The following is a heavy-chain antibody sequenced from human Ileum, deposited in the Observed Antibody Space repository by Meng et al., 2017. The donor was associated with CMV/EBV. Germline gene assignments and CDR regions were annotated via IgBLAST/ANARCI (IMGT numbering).Heavy chain of an antibody. D-gene: IGHD1-26*01. CDR3: ARGPLGYFDY. CDR1: GLPASISH. V-gene: IGHV3-53*01. Sequence: GESLKISCVLSGLPASISHMNWVRQAPGKGLEWVSVTCTGGDTHYADSVKGRFTISRDNSKNTLYLQMNSLRAEDTAVYYCARGPLGYFDYWGQGTLVTVSS. J-gene: IGHJ4*02. CDR2: TCTGGDT.